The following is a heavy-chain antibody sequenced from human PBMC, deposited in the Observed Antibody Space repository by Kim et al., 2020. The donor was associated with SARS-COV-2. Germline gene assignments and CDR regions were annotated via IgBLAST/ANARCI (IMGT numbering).Heavy chain of an antibody. V-gene: IGHV3-11*06. CDR2: ISSSSSYT. D-gene: IGHD7-27*01. J-gene: IGHJ4*02. CDR1: GFTFSDYY. CDR3: ARLFTGEKSFDY. Sequence: GGSLRLSCAASGFTFSDYYMSWIRQAPGKGLEWVSYISSSSSYTNYADSVKGRFTISRDNAKNSLYLQMNSLRAEDTALYYCARLFTGEKSFDYWGQGTLVTVSS.